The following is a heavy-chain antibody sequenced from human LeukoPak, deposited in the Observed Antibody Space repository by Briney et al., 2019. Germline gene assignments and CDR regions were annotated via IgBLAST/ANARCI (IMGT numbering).Heavy chain of an antibody. V-gene: IGHV3-30*02. CDR1: GFTFSNYG. CDR2: IRYDGNTK. CDR3: ANKAGPCGGGDRYSLDY. Sequence: GGSLRLSCAASGFTFSNYGMHWVRQAPGKGLEWVAFIRYDGNTKYYADSVKGRFTISRDNSKSTFYLQMNSLRAEDTALYYCANKAGPCGGGDRYSLDYWGQGTRVTVSS. D-gene: IGHD2-21*02. J-gene: IGHJ4*02.